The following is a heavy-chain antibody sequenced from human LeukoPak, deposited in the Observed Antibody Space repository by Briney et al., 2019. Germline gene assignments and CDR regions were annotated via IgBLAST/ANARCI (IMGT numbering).Heavy chain of an antibody. J-gene: IGHJ4*02. CDR2: ISGSGGST. D-gene: IGHD3-3*01. CDR3: AKEYYDFWSGYVPGWTPSPVDY. V-gene: IGHV3-23*01. CDR1: GFTFSSYA. Sequence: GGSLRLSCAASGFTFSSYAMSWVRQAPGKGLEWVSAISGSGGSTYYADSVKGRFTISRDNSKNTLYLRMNSLRAEDTAVYYCAKEYYDFWSGYVPGWTPSPVDYWGQGTLVTVSS.